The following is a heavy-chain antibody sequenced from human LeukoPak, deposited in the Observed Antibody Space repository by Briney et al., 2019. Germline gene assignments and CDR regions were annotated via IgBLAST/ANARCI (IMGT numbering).Heavy chain of an antibody. CDR2: IYTSGST. V-gene: IGHV4-4*07. CDR3: ARDDYSDRRAYYYMDV. J-gene: IGHJ6*03. D-gene: IGHD2-15*01. Sequence: SETLSLTCTVSGGSISNYYWNWIRQPAGKGLEWIGRIYTSGSTNYNPSLKSRVTMSVDTSKNQFSLKLSSVTAADTAVYYCARDDYSDRRAYYYMDVWGKGTTVTVSS. CDR1: GGSISNYY.